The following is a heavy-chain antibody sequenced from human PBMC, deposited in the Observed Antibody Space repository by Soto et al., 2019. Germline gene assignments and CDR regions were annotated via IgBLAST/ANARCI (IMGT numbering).Heavy chain of an antibody. J-gene: IGHJ4*02. CDR1: GFTFSRYA. D-gene: IGHD2-15*01. Sequence: EEQLLESGGGLVQPGGSLGLSCAASGFTFSRYALSWVRQAPGTGLEWVSTISGSGDTTYYADSVKGRFTISVDTSKNTLYLQMDSLKAEDTAVYYCAKGMGCSGVNCLFDYWGQGTLVTVSS. CDR2: ISGSGDTT. V-gene: IGHV3-23*01. CDR3: AKGMGCSGVNCLFDY.